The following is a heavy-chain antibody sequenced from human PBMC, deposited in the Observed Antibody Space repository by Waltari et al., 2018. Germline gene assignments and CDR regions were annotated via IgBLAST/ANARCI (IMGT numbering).Heavy chain of an antibody. CDR2: IYYSGIT. Sequence: QVQLQESGPGLVKPSQTLSLTCTVSGGSISSGGYYWSWIRQHPGKGLDGIGYIYYSGITYYNPSLKIRFTISVDTSKNQFSLKLSSVTAADTSVYYCALGWYAFVGAFDIWGQGTMVTVSS. CDR3: ALGWYAFVGAFDI. CDR1: GGSISSGGYY. D-gene: IGHD6-19*01. J-gene: IGHJ3*02. V-gene: IGHV4-31*03.